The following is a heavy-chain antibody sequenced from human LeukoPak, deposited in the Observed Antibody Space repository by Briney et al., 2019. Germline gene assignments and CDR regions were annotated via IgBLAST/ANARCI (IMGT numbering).Heavy chain of an antibody. CDR1: GYTFTGYY. D-gene: IGHD3-10*01. CDR3: ARARDYYGSGSQLDY. Sequence: ASVKVSCKASGYTFTGYYMHWVRQAPGQGLEWMGWINPNSGGTNYAQKFQGRVTMTRDTSISTAYMELSRLRSDDTAVYYCARARDYYGSGSQLDYWGQGTLVTVSS. J-gene: IGHJ4*02. V-gene: IGHV1-2*02. CDR2: INPNSGGT.